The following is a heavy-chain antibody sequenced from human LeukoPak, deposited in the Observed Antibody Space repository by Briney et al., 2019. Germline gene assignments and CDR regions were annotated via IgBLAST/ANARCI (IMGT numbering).Heavy chain of an antibody. V-gene: IGHV3-53*01. CDR3: ARRGDGGRSFDY. CDR2: IYGGGST. CDR1: GFTVSSSH. D-gene: IGHD4-23*01. J-gene: IGHJ4*02. Sequence: PGGSLRLSCAASGFTVSSSHMSWVRQAPGKGLEWVSLIYGGGSTYYADSVKGRFTISRDNSKNTLYLQVNSLRAEDTAVYYCARRGDGGRSFDYWGQGTLVTVSS.